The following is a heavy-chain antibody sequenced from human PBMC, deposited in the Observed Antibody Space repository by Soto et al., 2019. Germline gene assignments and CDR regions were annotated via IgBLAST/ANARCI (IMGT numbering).Heavy chain of an antibody. CDR1: ARSLSSGCYS. CDR2: SYHSGST. D-gene: IGHD2-21*02. J-gene: IGHJ4*03. V-gene: IGHV4-30-2*01. Sequence: SETRSLTWALAARSLSSGCYSWSWILQPRGKGLEWICYSYHSGSTYYNPSLKSRVTISVDRSKNQFSLKLSSVPAAAAAVYYGVAYCGGDCYVGYWGQGTRVTVSS. CDR3: VAYCGGDCYVGY.